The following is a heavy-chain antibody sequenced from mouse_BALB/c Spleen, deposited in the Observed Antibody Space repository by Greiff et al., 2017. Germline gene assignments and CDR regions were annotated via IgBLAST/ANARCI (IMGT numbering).Heavy chain of an antibody. Sequence: VQLQQPGAELVRPGASVKLSCKASGYSFTSYWMNWVKQRPGQGLEWIGIIHPSDSETRLNQKFKDKATLTVDKSSSTAYMQLSSPTSEDSAAYYCARDYGSSYGYWGQGTTLTVSS. V-gene: IGHV1-61*01. CDR3: ARDYGSSYGY. CDR1: GYSFTSYW. J-gene: IGHJ2*01. D-gene: IGHD1-1*01. CDR2: IHPSDSET.